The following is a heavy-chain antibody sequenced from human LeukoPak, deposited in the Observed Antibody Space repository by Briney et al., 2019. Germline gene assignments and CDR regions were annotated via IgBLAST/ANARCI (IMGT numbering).Heavy chain of an antibody. CDR3: ARVLLPNWFDP. CDR1: GFTFDDYA. V-gene: IGHV3-9*01. J-gene: IGHJ5*02. D-gene: IGHD2-15*01. CDR2: ISWNSGSI. Sequence: AGGSLRLSCAASGFTFDDYAMHWVRQAPGKGLEWVSGISWNSGSIGYADSVKGRFTISRDNAKNSLYLQMNSLRAEDTAVYYCARVLLPNWFDPWGQGTLVTVSS.